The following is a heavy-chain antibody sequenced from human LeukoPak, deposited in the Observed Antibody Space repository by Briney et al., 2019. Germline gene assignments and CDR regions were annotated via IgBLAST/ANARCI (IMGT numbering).Heavy chain of an antibody. CDR1: GFTFSDHY. J-gene: IGHJ4*02. CDR2: ITSSGTTT. Sequence: PGGSLRLSCAASGFTFSDHYMSWFRLSPGKGLEWLSYITSSGTTTDYADSVKGRLTISRDNAKNSMYLQMNSLRPEDTAVYYCARDPDYGDPEWGQGTLVTVSS. V-gene: IGHV3-11*01. D-gene: IGHD4-17*01. CDR3: ARDPDYGDPE.